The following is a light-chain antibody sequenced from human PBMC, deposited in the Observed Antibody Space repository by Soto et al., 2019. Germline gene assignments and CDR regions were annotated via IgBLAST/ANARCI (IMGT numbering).Light chain of an antibody. J-gene: IGKJ4*01. V-gene: IGKV3-20*01. CDR1: QSVSSNF. Sequence: ENVLTQSPRTPSFSPGGTTTPSRRALQSVSSNFLAWYQEKLGQAPRLLIYGASKRATGIPDRFSGSGSGTDFTLTISRLEPEDFAVYYCRQYGTSLGFPVGGGTKVDIK. CDR2: GAS. CDR3: RQYGTSLGFP.